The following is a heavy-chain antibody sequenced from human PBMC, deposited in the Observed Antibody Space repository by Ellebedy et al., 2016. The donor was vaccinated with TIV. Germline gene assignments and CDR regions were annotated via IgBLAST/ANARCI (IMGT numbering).Heavy chain of an antibody. D-gene: IGHD2-21*01. CDR2: FDPEDGET. J-gene: IGHJ3*01. Sequence: AASVKVSCKVSGYSLTELSMHWVRQDPGKGLEWMGGFDPEDGETTYAQKFQGRIILTEDTSSDTAYMELSNLRSEDTAVYFCATDSSKSRLVMVASAQAFDVWGQGTLVTVSS. V-gene: IGHV1-24*01. CDR1: GYSLTELS. CDR3: ATDSSKSRLVMVASAQAFDV.